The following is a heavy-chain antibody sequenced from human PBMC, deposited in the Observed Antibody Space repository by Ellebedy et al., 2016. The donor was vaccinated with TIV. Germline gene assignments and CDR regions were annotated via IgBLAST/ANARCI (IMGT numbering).Heavy chain of an antibody. CDR1: GYSISSNNW. CDR3: ARIGYCSTASCSGAFDI. Sequence: MPSETLSLTCAVSGYSISSNNWWGWIRQPPGKGLEWIGYIYYSGSIYYNPSLKSRVTMSVDTSKNQFSLKLSPVTAVDTALYYCARIGYCSTASCSGAFDIWGQGTMVTVSS. V-gene: IGHV4-28*05. J-gene: IGHJ3*02. CDR2: IYYSGSI. D-gene: IGHD2-2*01.